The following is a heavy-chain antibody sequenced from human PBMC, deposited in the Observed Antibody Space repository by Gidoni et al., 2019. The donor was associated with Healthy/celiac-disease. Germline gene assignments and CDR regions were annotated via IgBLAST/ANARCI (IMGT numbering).Heavy chain of an antibody. CDR3: ARDYYDFWSGPQTG. CDR2: IKQDGSEK. D-gene: IGHD3-3*01. CDR1: GFTFSSYW. V-gene: IGHV3-7*03. Sequence: EGQLVESGGGLVQPGGSLRLSCAASGFTFSSYWMSWVRQAPGKGLEWVANIKQDGSEKYYVASVKGRFTISRDNAKNSLYLQMNSLRAEDTAVYYCARDYYDFWSGPQTGWGQGTLVTVSS. J-gene: IGHJ4*02.